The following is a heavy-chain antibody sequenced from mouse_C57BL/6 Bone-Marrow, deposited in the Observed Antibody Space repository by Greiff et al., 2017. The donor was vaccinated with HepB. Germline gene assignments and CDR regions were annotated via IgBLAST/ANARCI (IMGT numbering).Heavy chain of an antibody. J-gene: IGHJ3*01. V-gene: IGHV1-81*01. CDR1: GYTFTSYG. CDR2: IYPRSGNT. Sequence: QVHVKQSGAELARPGASVKLSCKASGYTFTSYGISWVKQRTGQGLEWIGEIYPRSGNTYYNEKFKGKATLTADKSSSTAYMELRSLTSEDSAVYFCARFPFAYWGQGTLVTVSA. CDR3: ARFPFAY.